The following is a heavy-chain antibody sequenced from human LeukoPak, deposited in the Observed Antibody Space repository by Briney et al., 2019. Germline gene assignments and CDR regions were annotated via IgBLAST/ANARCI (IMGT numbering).Heavy chain of an antibody. Sequence: GGSLTLSCAASGFTFSDYYMAWARQAPGRGLEWVSHISGRASSMYHADSVKGRFTISRDSAKSSLYLQMNSLKVEDTAVYFCARVGDRSDYFYYLDYWGQGNLVTVSS. J-gene: IGHJ4*02. V-gene: IGHV3-11*01. CDR3: ARVGDRSDYFYYLDY. CDR1: GFTFSDYY. D-gene: IGHD3-22*01. CDR2: ISGRASSM.